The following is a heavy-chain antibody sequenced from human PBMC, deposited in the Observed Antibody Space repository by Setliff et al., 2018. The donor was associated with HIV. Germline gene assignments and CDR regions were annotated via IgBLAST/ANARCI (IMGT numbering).Heavy chain of an antibody. Sequence: SETLSLTCTVSGGSISSHYWSWIRQPPGKGLEWIGYIYHSGSTNYNPSLKSRVTISVDTSKNQFFLKLSSVTAADTAVYYCAREGRHYSSAWTFDYWGQGTLVTV. D-gene: IGHD6-19*01. V-gene: IGHV4-59*11. J-gene: IGHJ4*02. CDR3: AREGRHYSSAWTFDY. CDR2: IYHSGST. CDR1: GGSISSHY.